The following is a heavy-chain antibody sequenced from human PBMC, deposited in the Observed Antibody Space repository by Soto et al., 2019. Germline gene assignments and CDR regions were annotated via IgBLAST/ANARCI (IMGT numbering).Heavy chain of an antibody. CDR1: GFTFSDYY. V-gene: IGHV3-11*01. CDR3: ARQGTTLGVGMDWYLDL. J-gene: IGHJ2*01. CDR2: ISSSGSII. D-gene: IGHD3-3*01. Sequence: QVQLVESGGGLVKPGGSPRLSCAASGFTFSDYYMSWIRQTPGKGVEWLAYISSSGSIIKFADSLKGRFTISRDNAKRSLFLQMNSLRAEDTAVYYCARQGTTLGVGMDWYLDLWGRGTLVTVSS.